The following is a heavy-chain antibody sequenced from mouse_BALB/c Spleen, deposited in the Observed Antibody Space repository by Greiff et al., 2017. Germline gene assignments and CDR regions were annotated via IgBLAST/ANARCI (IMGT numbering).Heavy chain of an antibody. Sequence: EVQGVESGGGLVKPGGSLKLSCAASGFTFSSYAMSWVRQTPEKRLEWVATISSGGSYTYYPDSVKGRFTISRDNAKNTLYLQMSSLRSEDTAMYYCARGRNWYFDVWGAGTTVTVSS. V-gene: IGHV5-9-3*01. J-gene: IGHJ1*01. CDR1: GFTFSSYA. CDR3: ARGRNWYFDV. CDR2: ISSGGSYT.